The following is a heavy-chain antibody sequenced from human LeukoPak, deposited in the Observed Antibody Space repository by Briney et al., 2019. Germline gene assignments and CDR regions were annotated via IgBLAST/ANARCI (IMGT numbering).Heavy chain of an antibody. CDR3: ASKVASGAYFDY. CDR2: ISGSGGST. J-gene: IGHJ4*02. V-gene: IGHV3-23*01. D-gene: IGHD3-10*01. CDR1: GFTFSSYA. Sequence: GGSLRLSCAASGFTFSSYAMSWVRQAPGKGLEWVSAISGSGGSTYYADSVKGRFTISRDNSKNTLYLQMNSLRVEDTAVYYCASKVASGAYFDYWGQGTLVTVSS.